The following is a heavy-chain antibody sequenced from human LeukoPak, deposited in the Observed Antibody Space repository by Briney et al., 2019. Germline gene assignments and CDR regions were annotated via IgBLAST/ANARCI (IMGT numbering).Heavy chain of an antibody. CDR1: GFTFSSYG. J-gene: IGHJ4*02. Sequence: PGGSLRLSCAASGFTFSSYGMHWVRQAPGKGLEGVAVIWYDGSNKYYADSVKGRFTISRDNSKNTLYLQMNSLRAEDTAVYYCARDLNRRLDYWGQGTLVTVSS. D-gene: IGHD1-14*01. CDR3: ARDLNRRLDY. CDR2: IWYDGSNK. V-gene: IGHV3-33*01.